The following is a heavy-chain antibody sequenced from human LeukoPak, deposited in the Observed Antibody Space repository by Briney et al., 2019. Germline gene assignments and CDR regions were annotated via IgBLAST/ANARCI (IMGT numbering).Heavy chain of an antibody. V-gene: IGHV3-66*01. Sequence: GGSLRLSCAASGFTVSSNYMSWVRQAPGKGLEWVSIIYGSGDTCYADSVKGRFTISRDNAKNTLYLQMKSLRAEDTAVYYCVRDWDHFDFDSWGLGTLVTVSS. CDR2: IYGSGDT. J-gene: IGHJ5*01. D-gene: IGHD3-9*01. CDR3: VRDWDHFDFDS. CDR1: GFTVSSNY.